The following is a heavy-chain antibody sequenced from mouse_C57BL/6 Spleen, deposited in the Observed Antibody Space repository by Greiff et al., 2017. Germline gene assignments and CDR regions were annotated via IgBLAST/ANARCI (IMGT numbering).Heavy chain of an antibody. CDR2: ISSGGSYT. Sequence: DVKLVESGGDLVKPGGSLKLSCAASGFTFSSYGMSWVRQTPDKRLEWVATISSGGSYTYYPDSVKGRFTISRDNAKNTLYLQMSSLKSEDTAMYYCERRYGSSYYYAMDYWGQGTSVTVSS. J-gene: IGHJ4*01. CDR3: ERRYGSSYYYAMDY. D-gene: IGHD1-1*01. CDR1: GFTFSSYG. V-gene: IGHV5-6*02.